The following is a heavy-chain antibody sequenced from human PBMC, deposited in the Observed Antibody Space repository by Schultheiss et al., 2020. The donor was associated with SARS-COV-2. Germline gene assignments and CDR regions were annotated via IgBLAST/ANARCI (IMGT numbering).Heavy chain of an antibody. Sequence: SETLSLTCSVSGGSISSYYWSWIRQPAGKGLEWIGRIYTSGSTNYNPSLKSRVNISVDTSKNQFSLKLSSVTAADTAVYYCARRRTTPNYYGMDVWGQGTTVTVSS. CDR2: IYTSGST. CDR3: ARRRTTPNYYGMDV. J-gene: IGHJ6*02. D-gene: IGHD2-15*01. CDR1: GGSISSYY. V-gene: IGHV4-4*07.